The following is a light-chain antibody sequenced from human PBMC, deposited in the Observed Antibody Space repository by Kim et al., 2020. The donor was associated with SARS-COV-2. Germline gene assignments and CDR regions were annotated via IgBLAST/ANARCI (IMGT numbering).Light chain of an antibody. CDR1: SGSIAGNY. CDR3: QSYDSSNPVV. CDR2: END. J-gene: IGLJ2*01. V-gene: IGLV6-57*01. Sequence: KTFTIACIRSSGSIAGNYVQWYQQRPGRSPTVVIYENDQRPSGVPDRFSASIDSSSNSASLTISRLKTEDEADYYCQSYDSSNPVVFGGGTRLTVL.